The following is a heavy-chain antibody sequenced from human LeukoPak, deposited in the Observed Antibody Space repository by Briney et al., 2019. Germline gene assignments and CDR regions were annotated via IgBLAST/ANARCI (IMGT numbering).Heavy chain of an antibody. Sequence: SETLSLTCAVYGGSFCGYYWSWIRQPPGKGLEWIGEINHSGSTNYNPSLKSRVTISVDTSKNQFSLKLSSVTAADTAVYYCASGLGYYFDYWGQGTLVTVSS. V-gene: IGHV4-34*01. J-gene: IGHJ4*02. CDR1: GGSFCGYY. CDR3: ASGLGYYFDY. CDR2: INHSGST. D-gene: IGHD7-27*01.